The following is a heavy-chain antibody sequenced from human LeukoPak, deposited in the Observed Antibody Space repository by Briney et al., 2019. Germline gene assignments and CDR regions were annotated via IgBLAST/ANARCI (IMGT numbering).Heavy chain of an antibody. J-gene: IGHJ4*02. D-gene: IGHD4-17*01. V-gene: IGHV4-4*07. Sequence: SETLSLTCTVSGDSISAYYWTWIRQPAGKGLEWIGRIYTSGTTHYNPSLKSRVTMSVDTSKNQFSLKLSSVTAADTAVYYCARLSTVTTSFDYWGQGTLVTVSS. CDR1: GDSISAYY. CDR2: IYTSGTT. CDR3: ARLSTVTTSFDY.